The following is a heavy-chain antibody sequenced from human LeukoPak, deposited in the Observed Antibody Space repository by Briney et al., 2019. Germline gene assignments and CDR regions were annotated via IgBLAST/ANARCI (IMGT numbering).Heavy chain of an antibody. CDR3: ARVSARYSSGWGFDY. V-gene: IGHV4-59*01. CDR1: GGSISSYY. CDR2: IYYSGSA. Sequence: ASETLSLTCTVSGGSISSYYWSWVRQPPGKGLEWIGYIYYSGSANYNPSLKSRVTISVDTSKNQFSLKLSSVTAADTAVYYCARVSARYSSGWGFDYWGQGTLVTVSS. D-gene: IGHD6-19*01. J-gene: IGHJ4*02.